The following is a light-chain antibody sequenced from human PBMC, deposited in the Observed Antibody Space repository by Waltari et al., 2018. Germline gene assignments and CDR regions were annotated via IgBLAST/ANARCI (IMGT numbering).Light chain of an antibody. CDR3: LSYSGRSDYV. J-gene: IGLJ1*01. CDR2: GVS. Sequence: QSALPQPASVSGSPGQALTFSRTGTSPYVGGYHLVSWYRQDPGKAPELMIFGVSERPSGISNRLSGSKSGNTATLTSSGLQAEDEADYYCLSYSGRSDYVFGTGTRV. CDR1: SPYVGGYHL. V-gene: IGLV2-23*02.